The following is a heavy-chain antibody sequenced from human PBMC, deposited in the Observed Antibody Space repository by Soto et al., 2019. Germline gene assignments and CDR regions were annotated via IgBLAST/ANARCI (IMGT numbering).Heavy chain of an antibody. V-gene: IGHV4-30-2*01. CDR2: IYQSGST. CDR1: GGSISSGGYS. Sequence: QLQLQESGSGLVKPSQTLSLTCAVSGGSISSGGYSWSWIRQPPGKGLERIGYIYQSGSTYYNPSLXSXVXIXXDRSKNQFSLKLSSVTAADTAVYYCARGNVVAIDYWGQGTLVTVSS. CDR3: ARGNVVAIDY. D-gene: IGHD2-21*01. J-gene: IGHJ4*02.